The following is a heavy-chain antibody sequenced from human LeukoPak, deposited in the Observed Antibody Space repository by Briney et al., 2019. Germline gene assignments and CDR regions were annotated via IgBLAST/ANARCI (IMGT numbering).Heavy chain of an antibody. J-gene: IGHJ4*02. D-gene: IGHD5-18*01. CDR2: IYYSGST. V-gene: IGHV4-59*08. CDR1: GGSISSYY. CDR3: ARHARGYSYGYRGVYYFDY. Sequence: SETLSLTCTVSGGSISSYYWSWIRQPPGKGLEWIGYIYYSGSTNYNPSLKSRVTISVDTSKNQFSLKLSSVTAADTAVYYCARHARGYSYGYRGVYYFDYWGQGTLVTVSS.